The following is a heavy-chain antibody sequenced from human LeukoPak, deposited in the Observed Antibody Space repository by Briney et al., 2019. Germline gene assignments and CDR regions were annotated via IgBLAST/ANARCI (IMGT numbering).Heavy chain of an antibody. Sequence: ASVKVSCKASGYTFTSYGISWVRQAPGQGLEWMGWISAYNGNTNYAQKLQGRVTMTTDTSTSTAYMELRSLRSDDTAVYYCARGDGSGYYSLSQAEYLQHWGQGTLVTVSS. D-gene: IGHD3-22*01. CDR3: ARGDGSGYYSLSQAEYLQH. CDR2: ISAYNGNT. J-gene: IGHJ1*01. V-gene: IGHV1-18*01. CDR1: GYTFTSYG.